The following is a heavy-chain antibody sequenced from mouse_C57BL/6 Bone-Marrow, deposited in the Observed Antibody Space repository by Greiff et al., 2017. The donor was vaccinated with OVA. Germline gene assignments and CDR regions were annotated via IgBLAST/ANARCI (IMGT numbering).Heavy chain of an antibody. J-gene: IGHJ1*03. CDR3: TLIYCYGSCGCCAV. D-gene: IGHD1-1*01. V-gene: IGHV14-4*01. Sequence: EVQLQQSGAELVRPGASVKLSCTASGFNIKDAYMHWVKQRPEQGLEWIGWIDPANGDTEYAPKFQGKATITADKSSNTAYLQLSSLTSEDTAVYYCTLIYCYGSCGCCAVWGKGTTVTVSS. CDR1: GFNIKDAY. CDR2: IDPANGDT.